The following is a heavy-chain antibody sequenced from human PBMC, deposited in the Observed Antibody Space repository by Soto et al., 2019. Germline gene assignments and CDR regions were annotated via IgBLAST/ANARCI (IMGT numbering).Heavy chain of an antibody. CDR3: ARDAYLGSGSYAY. V-gene: IGHV3-33*01. Sequence: GGSLRLSCAASGFTFSSYGMHWVRQAPGKGLEWVALIWYDGSNKNYADSVKGRFTISRDDSKNTLYLQMNSLRAEDTAVYYCARDAYLGSGSYAYWGQGTLVTVSS. J-gene: IGHJ4*02. CDR2: IWYDGSNK. CDR1: GFTFSSYG. D-gene: IGHD3-10*01.